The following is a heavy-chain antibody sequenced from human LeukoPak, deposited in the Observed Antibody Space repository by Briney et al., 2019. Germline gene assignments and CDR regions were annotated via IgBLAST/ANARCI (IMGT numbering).Heavy chain of an antibody. D-gene: IGHD3-22*01. CDR2: IYHSGTT. Sequence: SETLSLTCTVSGYSISSGYYWGWIRQPPGKGLEWIGSIYHSGTTYYNPSLKSRVTISVDTSKNQFSLKLSSVTAADTAVYYCARDRYYYDSSGYLFDYWAREPWSPSPQ. CDR3: ARDRYYYDSSGYLFDY. CDR1: GYSISSGYY. J-gene: IGHJ4*02. V-gene: IGHV4-38-2*02.